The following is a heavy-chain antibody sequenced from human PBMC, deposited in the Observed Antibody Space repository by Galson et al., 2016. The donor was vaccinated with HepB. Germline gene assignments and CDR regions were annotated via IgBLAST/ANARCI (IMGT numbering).Heavy chain of an antibody. D-gene: IGHD3-22*01. V-gene: IGHV3-33*01. CDR2: IWYDGSNK. Sequence: SLRLSCAASGFTFSSYGMNWVRQAPGKGLEWVAVIWYDGSNKYYADSVKGRFTISRDNSKNTLYLQMNSLRAEDTAVYYCARGPARGWAKIYYYDSSGYYSFDYWGQGTLVTVSS. J-gene: IGHJ4*02. CDR1: GFTFSSYG. CDR3: ARGPARGWAKIYYYDSSGYYSFDY.